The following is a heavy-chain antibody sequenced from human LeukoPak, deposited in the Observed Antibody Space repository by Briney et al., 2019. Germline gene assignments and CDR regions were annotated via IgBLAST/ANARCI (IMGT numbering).Heavy chain of an antibody. V-gene: IGHV4-38-2*02. J-gene: IGHJ6*03. Sequence: PAETLSLTCTVSGYSISSGYYWGWIRQPPGKGLEWIGSIYHSGSTYYNPSLKRRVTISVDTSKNQFSLKLSSVTAADTAVYYCARVNCSGGSCYSEYYYYMDVWGKGTTVTISS. CDR1: GYSISSGYY. CDR3: ARVNCSGGSCYSEYYYYMDV. CDR2: IYHSGST. D-gene: IGHD2-15*01.